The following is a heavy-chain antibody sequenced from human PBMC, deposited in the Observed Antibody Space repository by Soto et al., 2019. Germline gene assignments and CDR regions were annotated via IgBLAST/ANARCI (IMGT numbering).Heavy chain of an antibody. V-gene: IGHV3-30-3*01. Sequence: QVQLVESGGGVVQPGRSLRLSCAASGFTFSSYAMHWVRQAPGKGLEWVAVISYDGSNKYYADSVKGRFTISRDNSRNTLYLQMNSLRAEDTAVYYCARDYSSSGNYYYYGMDVCGQGTTVTVSS. CDR2: ISYDGSNK. CDR1: GFTFSSYA. J-gene: IGHJ6*02. CDR3: ARDYSSSGNYYYYGMDV. D-gene: IGHD6-13*01.